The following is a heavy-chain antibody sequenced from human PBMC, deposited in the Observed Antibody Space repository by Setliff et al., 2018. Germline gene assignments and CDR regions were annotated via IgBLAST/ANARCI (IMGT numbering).Heavy chain of an antibody. CDR3: ANAIRNYHPYAFDI. D-gene: IGHD1-7*01. J-gene: IGHJ3*02. V-gene: IGHV3-23*01. CDR2: ISGGADKT. Sequence: PGGSLRLSCVVSGFDYAMSWVRQAPGKRLEWVSSISGGADKTYYADSVRGRFTISRDNSKNTLYLQMNSLRAEDTAVYYCANAIRNYHPYAFDIWGQGTMVTVSS. CDR1: GFDYA.